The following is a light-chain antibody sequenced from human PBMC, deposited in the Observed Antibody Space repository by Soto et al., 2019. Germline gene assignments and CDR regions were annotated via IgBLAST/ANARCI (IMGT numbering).Light chain of an antibody. V-gene: IGKV3-11*01. CDR1: QSVSSY. CDR3: QQRSNWPPT. CDR2: DAS. Sequence: EIVLTQSPATLSLSPGERATLSCRASQSVSSYLAWYQQKPGQAPRLLIYDASNRATGIPARFSGSGSGTAFTPTISSLEPEDFAVYYCQQRSNWPPTFGGGTKVEIK. J-gene: IGKJ4*01.